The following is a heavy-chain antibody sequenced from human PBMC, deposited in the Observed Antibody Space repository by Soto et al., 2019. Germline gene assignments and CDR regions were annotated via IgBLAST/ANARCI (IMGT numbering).Heavy chain of an antibody. D-gene: IGHD3-10*01. CDR3: ARHPTVRGVVPYYMDV. CDR2: INHSGST. Sequence: SETLSLTCAVYGGSFSGYYWSWIRQPPGKGLEWIGEINHSGSTNYNPSLKSRVTISVDTSKNQFSLKLSSVTAADTAVYYCARHPTVRGVVPYYMDVWGKGTTVTVSS. V-gene: IGHV4-34*01. J-gene: IGHJ6*03. CDR1: GGSFSGYY.